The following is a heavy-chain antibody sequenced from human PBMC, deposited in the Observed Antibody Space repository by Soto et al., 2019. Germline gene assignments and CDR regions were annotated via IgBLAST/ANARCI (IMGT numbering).Heavy chain of an antibody. CDR2: ISDAAGSA. CDR3: ARPYGGKIGDAPDL. Sequence: GGSLRLSCAASGFTFSTYAMSWVRQVPGKGLEWVSTISDAAGSAYYVDSVKGRFTISRDNSKKTLYLQMNSLRAEDSAVYYCARPYGGKIGDAPDLWGQGTMVTVSS. J-gene: IGHJ3*01. D-gene: IGHD4-17*01. V-gene: IGHV3-23*01. CDR1: GFTFSTYA.